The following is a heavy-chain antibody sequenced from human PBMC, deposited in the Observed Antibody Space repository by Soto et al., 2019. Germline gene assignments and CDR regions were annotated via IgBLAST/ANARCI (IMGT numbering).Heavy chain of an antibody. CDR3: AKSGSEATSECDY. Sequence: GASVKVSCKASGYTFTGYYMHWVRQAPGQGLEWMGWINPNSGGTNYAQKFQGRVTMTRDTSISTAYMELSRLRSDDTAVYYCAKSGSEATSECDYWGQGTLVTVSS. J-gene: IGHJ4*02. CDR2: INPNSGGT. D-gene: IGHD1-26*01. CDR1: GYTFTGYY. V-gene: IGHV1-2*02.